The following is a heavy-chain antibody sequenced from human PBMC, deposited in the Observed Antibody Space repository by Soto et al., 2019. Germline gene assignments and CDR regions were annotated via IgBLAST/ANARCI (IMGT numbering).Heavy chain of an antibody. Sequence: PGGSLRLSCAASGFTFSSYAMSWVRQAPGKGLEWVSAISGSGGSTYYADSVKGRFTISRDNSKNTLYLQMNSLRAEDTAVYYCARRFRITIFGVVINYFDYWGQGTLVTVSS. V-gene: IGHV3-23*01. CDR2: ISGSGGST. D-gene: IGHD3-3*01. CDR1: GFTFSSYA. CDR3: ARRFRITIFGVVINYFDY. J-gene: IGHJ4*02.